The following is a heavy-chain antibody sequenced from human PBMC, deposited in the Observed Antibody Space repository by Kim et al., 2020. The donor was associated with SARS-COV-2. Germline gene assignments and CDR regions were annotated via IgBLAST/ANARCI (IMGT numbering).Heavy chain of an antibody. Sequence: GGFTISRNNAKNSLYLQMNSLGDEDTAVYYCARERGGLYYYDSSGDSFDYWGQGTLVTVSS. J-gene: IGHJ4*02. CDR3: ARERGGLYYYDSSGDSFDY. D-gene: IGHD3-22*01. V-gene: IGHV3-48*02.